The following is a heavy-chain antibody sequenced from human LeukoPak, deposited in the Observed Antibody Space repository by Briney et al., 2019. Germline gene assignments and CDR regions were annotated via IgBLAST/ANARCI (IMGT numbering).Heavy chain of an antibody. V-gene: IGHV1-8*01. CDR1: GYTFTSYY. Sequence: ASVKVSCKASGYTFTSYYMHWVRQATGQGLEWMGWMNPNSGNTGYAQKFQGRVTMTRNTSISTAYMELSSLRSEDTAVYYCARGGFRYLYGIRYYYYMDVWGKGTTVTISS. CDR2: MNPNSGNT. D-gene: IGHD3-9*01. J-gene: IGHJ6*03. CDR3: ARGGFRYLYGIRYYYYMDV.